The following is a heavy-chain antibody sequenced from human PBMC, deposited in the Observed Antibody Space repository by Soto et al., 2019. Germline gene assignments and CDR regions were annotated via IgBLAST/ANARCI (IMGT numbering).Heavy chain of an antibody. CDR2: IYYSGST. J-gene: IGHJ5*02. Sequence: PSETLSLTCTVSGRSISSYYWSWIRQPPGKGLEWIGYIYYSGSTNYNPSLKSRVTISVDTSKNQFSLKLSSVTAADTAVYYCARLRNWFDPWGQGTLVTVS. V-gene: IGHV4-59*08. CDR3: ARLRNWFDP. CDR1: GRSISSYY.